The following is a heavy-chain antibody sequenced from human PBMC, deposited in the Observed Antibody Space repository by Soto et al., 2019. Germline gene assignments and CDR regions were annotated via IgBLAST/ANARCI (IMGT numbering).Heavy chain of an antibody. J-gene: IGHJ5*02. CDR2: ISYDGSNK. CDR3: ARVGIAVASTNWFDP. Sequence: QVQLVESGGGVVQPGRSLGLSCAASGFTFSSYAMHWVRQAPGKGLEWVAVISYDGSNKYYADSVKGRFTISRDNSKNTLYLQMYSLRAEDTAVYYSARVGIAVASTNWFDPWGQGTLVTVSS. D-gene: IGHD6-19*01. CDR1: GFTFSSYA. V-gene: IGHV3-30-3*01.